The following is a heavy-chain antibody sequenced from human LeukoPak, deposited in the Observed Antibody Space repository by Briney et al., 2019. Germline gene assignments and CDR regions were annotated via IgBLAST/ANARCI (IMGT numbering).Heavy chain of an antibody. CDR3: ARRHYFDGSDYFFAFDP. D-gene: IGHD3-22*01. CDR1: GGSIKNYY. J-gene: IGHJ5*02. CDR2: IYYSGST. V-gene: IGHV4-59*08. Sequence: SETLSLTCTVSGGSIKNYYWSWFRQPPGKGLEWIGYIYYSGSTNYNPSLKSRVAVSVESSKNQFSLKLTSVTAADTAVYFRARRHYFDGSDYFFAFDPWGQGTLVTVSS.